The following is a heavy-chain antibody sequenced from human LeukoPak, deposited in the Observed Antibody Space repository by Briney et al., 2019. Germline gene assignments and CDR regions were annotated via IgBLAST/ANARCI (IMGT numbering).Heavy chain of an antibody. J-gene: IGHJ3*01. CDR1: RFTFSAYW. D-gene: IGHD5-18*01. V-gene: IGHV3-7*01. CDR3: ARERNTAIVTAFDV. CDR2: TKQDGSEE. Sequence: PGGSLRLSCAASRFTFSAYWMSWVRQAPGKGLEWVANTKQDGSEEYYMDSVKGRFTISRDNTRNSLYLQMNSLRVEDTAVYFCARERNTAIVTAFDVWGQGTMVTVSS.